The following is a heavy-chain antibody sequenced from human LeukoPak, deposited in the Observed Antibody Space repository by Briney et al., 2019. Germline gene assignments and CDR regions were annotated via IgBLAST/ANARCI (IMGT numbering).Heavy chain of an antibody. Sequence: ASVKVSCKASGYTFTGYYMHWVRQAPGQGLEWMGRIIPIFGIANYAQKFQGRVTITADKSTSTAYMELSSLRSEDTAVYYCARDTRCSSTSCQKVTPRLYYYYGMDVWGQGTTVTVSS. V-gene: IGHV1-69*04. J-gene: IGHJ6*02. CDR3: ARDTRCSSTSCQKVTPRLYYYYGMDV. CDR2: IIPIFGIA. CDR1: GYTFTGYY. D-gene: IGHD2-2*01.